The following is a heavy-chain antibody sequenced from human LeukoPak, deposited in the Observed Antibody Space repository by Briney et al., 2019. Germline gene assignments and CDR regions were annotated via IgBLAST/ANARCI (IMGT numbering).Heavy chain of an antibody. D-gene: IGHD2-15*01. CDR1: GGSISSHY. V-gene: IGHV4-59*11. CDR3: ARGAGGHCSGGSCYVYYYGMDV. Sequence: SETLSLTCTVSGGSISSHYWSWIRQPPGKGLEWIGYIYYSGSTNYNPSLKSRVTISVDTSKNQFSLKLSSVTAADTAVYYCARGAGGHCSGGSCYVYYYGMDVWGQGTTVTVSS. J-gene: IGHJ6*02. CDR2: IYYSGST.